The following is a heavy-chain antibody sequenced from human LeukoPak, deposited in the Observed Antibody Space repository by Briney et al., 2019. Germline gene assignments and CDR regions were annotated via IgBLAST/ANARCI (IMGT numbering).Heavy chain of an antibody. CDR1: GFTFGSYS. CDR3: ARDWYYYDSSGYYGVAEYFQH. Sequence: GGSLRLSCAASGFTFGSYSMNWVRQAPGKGLEWVSSISSSSSYIYYADSVKGRFTISRDNAKNSLYLQMNSLRAEDTAVYYCARDWYYYDSSGYYGVAEYFQHWGQGTLVTVSS. D-gene: IGHD3-22*01. CDR2: ISSSSSYI. J-gene: IGHJ1*01. V-gene: IGHV3-21*01.